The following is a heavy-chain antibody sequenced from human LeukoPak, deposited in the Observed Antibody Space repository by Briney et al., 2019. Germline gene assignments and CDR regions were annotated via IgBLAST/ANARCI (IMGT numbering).Heavy chain of an antibody. V-gene: IGHV3-64*02. J-gene: IGHJ3*02. CDR1: GFTFSTYA. CDR2: ISSGGGSK. Sequence: GGSLRLSCAASGFTFSTYAMHWVRQAPGKGLEYVGVISSGGGSKYYADSVRGRFTISRDKSKNTLYLQMGGLRPDDMAVYYCARDWGTGTSTLGALDIWGQGTMVTVSS. D-gene: IGHD2-8*02. CDR3: ARDWGTGTSTLGALDI.